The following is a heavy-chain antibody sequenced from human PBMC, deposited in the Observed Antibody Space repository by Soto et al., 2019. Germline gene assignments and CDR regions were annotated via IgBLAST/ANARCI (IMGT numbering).Heavy chain of an antibody. Sequence: ASVKVSCKASGYTFTGYYMHWVRQAPGQGLEWMGWINPNSGGTNYAQKFQGRVTMTRDTSISTAYMELSRRRSDDTAGYYCGRDAARGYNGFDPWGQGTLVTVSS. CDR3: GRDAARGYNGFDP. J-gene: IGHJ5*02. CDR1: GYTFTGYY. V-gene: IGHV1-2*02. D-gene: IGHD6-6*01. CDR2: INPNSGGT.